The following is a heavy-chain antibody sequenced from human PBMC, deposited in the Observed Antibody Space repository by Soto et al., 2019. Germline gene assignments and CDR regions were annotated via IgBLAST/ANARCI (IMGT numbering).Heavy chain of an antibody. CDR2: LNPSRGDT. J-gene: IGHJ4*02. CDR3: VRDHYDEYGNPYWGY. Sequence: ASVKVSCKASGYTFTGYYIHWVRQAPGQGPEWVGWLNPSRGDTKYAEQFQGRVTMTRDTSISTAYMELIRLQSDDTAFYYCVRDHYDEYGNPYWGYWGQGTQVTVSS. V-gene: IGHV1-2*02. D-gene: IGHD3-3*01. CDR1: GYTFTGYY.